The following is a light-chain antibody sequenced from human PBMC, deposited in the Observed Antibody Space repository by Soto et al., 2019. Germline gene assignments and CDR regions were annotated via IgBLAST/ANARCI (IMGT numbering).Light chain of an antibody. CDR2: DVS. V-gene: IGLV2-14*01. CDR3: SSYTSSSTPYV. Sequence: QSALTQPASGSGSHGQSISISCTETSSDVGDYNYVSWYQQHPGKAPKLMIYDVSNRPSGVSNRFSGSKSGNTASLTISGLQAEDEADYYCSSYTSSSTPYVFGTGTKVTVL. J-gene: IGLJ1*01. CDR1: SSDVGDYNY.